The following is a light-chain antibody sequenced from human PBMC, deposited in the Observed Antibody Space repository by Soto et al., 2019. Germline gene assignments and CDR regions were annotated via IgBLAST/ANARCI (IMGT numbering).Light chain of an antibody. CDR3: SSYTSSSTYVV. V-gene: IGLV2-14*01. CDR2: DVS. J-gene: IGLJ2*01. CDR1: SSDVGGYNY. Sequence: QSALTQPASVSGSPGQSITFSCTGTSSDVGGYNYVSWYQQHPGEAPKLMIYDVSNRPSGVSNRFSGSKSGNTASLTISGLQAEDEADYYCSSYTSSSTYVVFGGGTKLTVL.